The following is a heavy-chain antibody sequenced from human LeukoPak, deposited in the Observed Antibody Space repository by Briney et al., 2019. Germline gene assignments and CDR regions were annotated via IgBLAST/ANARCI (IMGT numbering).Heavy chain of an antibody. D-gene: IGHD3-9*01. Sequence: KPGGSLRLSCAASGFTFSSYSMNWVRQAPGKGLEWVSSISSSSSYIYYADSVKGRFTISRDNAKNSLYLKMNSLRAEDTAVYYCARDRRDDILTGYYEPDAFDIWGQGTMVTVSS. CDR3: ARDRRDDILTGYYEPDAFDI. V-gene: IGHV3-21*01. CDR2: ISSSSSYI. J-gene: IGHJ3*02. CDR1: GFTFSSYS.